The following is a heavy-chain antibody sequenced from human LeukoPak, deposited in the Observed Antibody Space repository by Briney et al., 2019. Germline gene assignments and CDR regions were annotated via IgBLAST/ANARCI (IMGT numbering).Heavy chain of an antibody. V-gene: IGHV3-23*01. J-gene: IGHJ4*02. CDR3: AKEPRFYYAGSGYCYFDY. Sequence: GGSLRLSCAASGFTFSSYAMSWVRQAPGKVLEWVSGISGSGGSTYYADSVKGRFTISRDNSKNTVYLQMNSLRAEDTAVYYCAKEPRFYYAGSGYCYFDYWGQGTLVTVSS. D-gene: IGHD3-22*01. CDR2: ISGSGGST. CDR1: GFTFSSYA.